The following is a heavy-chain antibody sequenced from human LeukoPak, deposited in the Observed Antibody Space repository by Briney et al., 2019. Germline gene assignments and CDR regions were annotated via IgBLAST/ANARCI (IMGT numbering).Heavy chain of an antibody. CDR3: ARDNAPGIDY. J-gene: IGHJ4*02. CDR1: GFSFSSYS. CDR2: ISSSSVHK. V-gene: IGHV3-21*04. Sequence: GGSLRLSCAASGFSFSSYSINWVRQAPGKGLEWVSSISSSSVHKYYADSVKGRFTISRDNAKNSVYLQMNSLRVEDTAVYYCARDNAPGIDYWGQGTLVTVSS.